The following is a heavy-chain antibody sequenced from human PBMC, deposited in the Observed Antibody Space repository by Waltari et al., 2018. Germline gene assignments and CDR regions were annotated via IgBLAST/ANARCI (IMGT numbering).Heavy chain of an antibody. CDR3: ARLSGGYSRPFDD. Sequence: EVQLLESGGGLVQPGGSLRLSCAASGFTFSDYAMTWVRRAPGKGLEWVSSISTGGGSSHYADSLKGRFTISRDKSKNTLYLQMNSLRAEDTAVYYCARLSGGYSRPFDDWGQGTLVTVSS. D-gene: IGHD1-26*01. J-gene: IGHJ4*02. CDR1: GFTFSDYA. V-gene: IGHV3-23*01. CDR2: ISTGGGSS.